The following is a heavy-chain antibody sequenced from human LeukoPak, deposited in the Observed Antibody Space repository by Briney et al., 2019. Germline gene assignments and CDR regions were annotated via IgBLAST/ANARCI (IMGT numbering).Heavy chain of an antibody. J-gene: IGHJ4*02. CDR2: ACSDGSTT. CDR3: ARGKWNTPNSFLINI. D-gene: IGHD3-10*01. Sequence: PGGSLRLSCAASGFTFSSYSMHWVRPAPGKGLEWVAIACSDGSTTYYADSVKGRFTISRDNPKNTLSLQMNSLRAEDTAVYYCARGKWNTPNSFLINIWGQGTLVTVSS. CDR1: GFTFSSYS. V-gene: IGHV3-30*04.